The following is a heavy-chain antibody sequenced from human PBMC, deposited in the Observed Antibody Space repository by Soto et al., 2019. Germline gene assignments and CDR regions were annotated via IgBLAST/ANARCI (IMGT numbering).Heavy chain of an antibody. J-gene: IGHJ4*02. CDR1: GFTFSTYG. D-gene: IGHD5-18*01. V-gene: IGHV3-33*01. CDR3: GRDGALGDTAVVDS. Sequence: QVQLVESGGGVVQPGKSLRLSCAASGFTFSTYGMHWVRQAPGKGLEWVAVIWYDGSNKYNGDSLKGRFAISRDNSKKTLYLQINNLRAEDTAVYYCGRDGALGDTAVVDSWGQGTLVTVSS. CDR2: IWYDGSNK.